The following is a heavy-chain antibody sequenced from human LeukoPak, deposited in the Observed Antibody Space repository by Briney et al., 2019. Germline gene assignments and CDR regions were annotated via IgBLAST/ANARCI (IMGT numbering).Heavy chain of an antibody. CDR2: ISAYNGNT. V-gene: IGHV1-18*01. CDR1: GYTFTSYG. CDR3: ARESWVLRFLEWLGPNFDY. J-gene: IGHJ4*02. D-gene: IGHD3-3*01. Sequence: ASVKVSCKASGYTFTSYGISWVRQAPGQGLEWMGWISAYNGNTNYAQKLQGRVTMTTDTSTSTAYMELRSLRSDDTAVYYCARESWVLRFLEWLGPNFDYWGQGTLVTVSS.